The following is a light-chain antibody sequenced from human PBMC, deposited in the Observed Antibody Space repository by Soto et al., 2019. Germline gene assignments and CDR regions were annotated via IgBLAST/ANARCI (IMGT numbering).Light chain of an antibody. CDR3: QQYNNWPWT. Sequence: EIVMTQSPATLSVSPGETDTLSCRASQSVSSNLAWYQQKPGQAPRLLIYGASTRATGIPARFSGSGSGTEFTLTISSLQSEDFAVYYCQQYNNWPWTFGQGTKVDIK. J-gene: IGKJ1*01. V-gene: IGKV3-15*01. CDR1: QSVSSN. CDR2: GAS.